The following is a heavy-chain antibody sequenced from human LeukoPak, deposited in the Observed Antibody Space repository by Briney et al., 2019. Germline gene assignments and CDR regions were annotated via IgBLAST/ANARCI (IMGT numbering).Heavy chain of an antibody. J-gene: IGHJ4*02. Sequence: SETLSLTCTVSGYSISSGYYWGWIRQPPGKGPEWIGRISPRGSTNHNPSLTSRVTISVDTSKNQFSLKLNFVTAADTAVYYCARVSYQEGVDYWGQGTLVTVSS. CDR1: GYSISSGYY. CDR2: ISPRGST. CDR3: ARVSYQEGVDY. V-gene: IGHV4-38-2*02. D-gene: IGHD2-2*01.